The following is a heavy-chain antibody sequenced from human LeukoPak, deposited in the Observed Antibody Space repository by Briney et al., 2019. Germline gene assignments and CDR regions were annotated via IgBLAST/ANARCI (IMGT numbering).Heavy chain of an antibody. CDR2: ISGHNANT. J-gene: IGHJ4*02. D-gene: IGHD5-12*01. CDR3: ARGGYGNYFDY. Sequence: EALVKVSCKASGYTFNIYGISWVRQAPGQGLNWMGWISGHNANTYYAQNLQGRVTMTTDTSTTTVYMELRSLTSDDTAVYYCARGGYGNYFDYWGQGTLVTVSS. CDR1: GYTFNIYG. V-gene: IGHV1-18*01.